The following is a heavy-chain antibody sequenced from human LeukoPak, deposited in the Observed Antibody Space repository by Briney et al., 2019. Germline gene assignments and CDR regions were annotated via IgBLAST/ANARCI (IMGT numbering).Heavy chain of an antibody. CDR3: ARDLSSTPHRELDY. V-gene: IGHV1-2*06. CDR1: GYTFIDYF. J-gene: IGHJ4*02. Sequence: ASVNVSCKTSGYTFIDYFIHWVRQAPGQGLEWMGRINANSGGTEYAQKFQGRVTTTRDTSISTVYMDLSSQRSDAPAIYSCARDLSSTPHRELDYWGLGTLVTVSS. CDR2: INANSGGT. D-gene: IGHD1-1*01.